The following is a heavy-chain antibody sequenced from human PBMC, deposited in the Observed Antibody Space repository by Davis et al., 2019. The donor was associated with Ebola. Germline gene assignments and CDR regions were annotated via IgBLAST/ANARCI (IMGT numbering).Heavy chain of an antibody. V-gene: IGHV3-23*01. CDR3: ARDTDITMVRGSPGFDY. J-gene: IGHJ4*02. CDR2: ISGSGGST. Sequence: GESLKISCAASGFTFSSYAMSWVRQAPGKGLEWVSAISGSGGSTYYADSVKGRFTISRDNSKNTLYLQMNSLRAEDTAVYYCARDTDITMVRGSPGFDYWGQGTLVTVSS. CDR1: GFTFSSYA. D-gene: IGHD3-10*01.